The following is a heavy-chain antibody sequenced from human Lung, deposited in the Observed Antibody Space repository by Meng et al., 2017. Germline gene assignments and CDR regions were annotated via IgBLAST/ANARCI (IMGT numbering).Heavy chain of an antibody. D-gene: IGHD1-1*01. Sequence: EVQLVESGGGLVKPGGSLTLSCEGSGFTFSNAWMSWVRQAPGQGLEWVGRIKGNADGATTDYAAPVSGRVTISRDDSKSTIYLQMNNLKSEDTATYYCIWNDLSDYWGLGTLVTVSS. V-gene: IGHV3-15*01. J-gene: IGHJ4*02. CDR3: IWNDLSDY. CDR1: GFTFSNAW. CDR2: IKGNADGATT.